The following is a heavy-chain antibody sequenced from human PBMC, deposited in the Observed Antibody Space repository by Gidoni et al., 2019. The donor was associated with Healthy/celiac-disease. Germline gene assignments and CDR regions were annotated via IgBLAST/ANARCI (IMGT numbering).Heavy chain of an antibody. CDR1: GYSFTSYW. CDR2: IYPGDSDT. J-gene: IGHJ2*01. Sequence: EVQLVQSGAEVKKPGESLKISCKGSGYSFTSYWIGWVRQMPGKGLEWMGIIYPGDSDTRYSPSFQGKVTISADKSISTAYLQWSSLKASDTAMYYCARHRSSSWYNWYFDLWGRGTLVTVSS. D-gene: IGHD6-13*01. CDR3: ARHRSSSWYNWYFDL. V-gene: IGHV5-51*01.